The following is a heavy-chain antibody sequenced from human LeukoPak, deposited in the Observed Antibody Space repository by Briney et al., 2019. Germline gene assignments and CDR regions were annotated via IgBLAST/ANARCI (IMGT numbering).Heavy chain of an antibody. D-gene: IGHD5-24*01. CDR1: GYTFTSYG. CDR3: ARPQEEDGYNYNWAFDY. J-gene: IGHJ4*02. CDR2: ISACNGNT. Sequence: ASVKVSCKASGYTFTSYGISWVRQAPGQGLEWMGWISACNGNTNYAQKLQGRVTMTTDTSTTTAYMELRSLRSDDTAVYYCARPQEEDGYNYNWAFDYWGQGTLVTVSS. V-gene: IGHV1-18*01.